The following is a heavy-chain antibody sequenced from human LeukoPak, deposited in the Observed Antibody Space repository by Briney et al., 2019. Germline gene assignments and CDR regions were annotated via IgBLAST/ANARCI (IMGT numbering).Heavy chain of an antibody. CDR2: ISAYNGNT. Sequence: ASVKVSCKASGYTFTSYGISWVRQAPGQGLEWMGWISAYNGNTNYAQKLQGRVTMTTDTSTSTAYMELRSLRSDDTAVYYCARARFSSGYSRYFDYWGQGTLVTVSS. CDR1: GYTFTSYG. J-gene: IGHJ4*02. V-gene: IGHV1-18*01. CDR3: ARARFSSGYSRYFDY. D-gene: IGHD3-22*01.